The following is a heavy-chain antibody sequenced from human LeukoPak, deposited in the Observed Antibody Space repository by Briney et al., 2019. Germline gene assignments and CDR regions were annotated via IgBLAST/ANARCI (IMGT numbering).Heavy chain of an antibody. CDR3: ARDIGYDYVWGSYDYFDY. V-gene: IGHV1-18*01. J-gene: IGHJ4*02. CDR1: GYTFTSYG. Sequence: ASVKVSCKASGYTFTSYGISWVRQAPGQGLEWMGWISAYNGNTNYAQKLQGRVTMTTDTSTSTAYMELRSLRSDDTAVYYCARDIGYDYVWGSYDYFDYWGQGTLVTVSS. CDR2: ISAYNGNT. D-gene: IGHD3-16*01.